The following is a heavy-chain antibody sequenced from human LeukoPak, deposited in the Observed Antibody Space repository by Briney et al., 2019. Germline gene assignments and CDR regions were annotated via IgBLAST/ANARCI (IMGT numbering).Heavy chain of an antibody. V-gene: IGHV4-4*09. CDR2: MSSSGST. CDR1: GGSIRRYY. CDR3: ARLGPYGDDTYYMDV. Sequence: SETLSLTCAVSGGSIRRYYWSWIRQPPGKGLEWIGYMSSSGSTNYNPSLKSRVTISVDTSKNQFSLKLSSVTAADTAVYYCARLGPYGDDTYYMDVWGKGTTVTVSS. J-gene: IGHJ6*03. D-gene: IGHD4-17*01.